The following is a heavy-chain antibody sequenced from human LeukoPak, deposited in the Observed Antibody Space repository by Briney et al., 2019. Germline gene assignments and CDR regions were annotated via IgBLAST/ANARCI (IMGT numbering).Heavy chain of an antibody. D-gene: IGHD1-14*01. CDR3: AKEGRTTTPGY. CDR2: ISSSSSLI. V-gene: IGHV3-21*01. J-gene: IGHJ4*02. Sequence: GGSLRLSCAASGFTFISSDMDWVRPAPGKGLEWVASISSSSSLIYYTDSVRGLFTISRDNAKNSLYLQMNSLRAEDTAVYFCAKEGRTTTPGYWGQGTLVTVSS. CDR1: GFTFISSD.